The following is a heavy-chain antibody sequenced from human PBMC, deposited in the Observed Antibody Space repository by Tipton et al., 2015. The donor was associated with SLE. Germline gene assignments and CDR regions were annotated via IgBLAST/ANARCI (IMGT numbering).Heavy chain of an antibody. V-gene: IGHV4-38-2*02. D-gene: IGHD3-22*01. CDR1: GGSISSADYY. CDR3: ARPDDYDRSGFSYPGAFDI. Sequence: TLSLTCTVSGGSISSADYYWGWIRQPPGKGLEWIGTISLSGNTYYNPSLKSRVTISVDTSKNQFSLKLSSLTAADTAVYYCARPDDYDRSGFSYPGAFDIWGQGTMVTVSS. CDR2: ISLSGNT. J-gene: IGHJ3*02.